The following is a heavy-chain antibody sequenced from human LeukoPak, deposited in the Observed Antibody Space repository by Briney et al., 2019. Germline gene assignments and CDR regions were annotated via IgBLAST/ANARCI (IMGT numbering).Heavy chain of an antibody. J-gene: IGHJ4*02. V-gene: IGHV3-23*01. D-gene: IGHD3-22*01. CDR2: ISGSGGST. Sequence: GGSLRLSCAASGFTLSSYGMSWVRQAPGKGLEWVSAISGSGGSTYYADSVKGRFTISRDNSKNTLYLQMNSLRAEDTAVYYCAKDLDYYDSSGYYFYWGQGTLVTVSS. CDR1: GFTLSSYG. CDR3: AKDLDYYDSSGYYFY.